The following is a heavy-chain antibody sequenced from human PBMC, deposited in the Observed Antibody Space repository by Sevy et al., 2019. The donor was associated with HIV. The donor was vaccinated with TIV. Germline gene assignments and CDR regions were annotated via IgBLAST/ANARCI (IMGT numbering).Heavy chain of an antibody. V-gene: IGHV1-46*01. CDR2: INPSGGST. Sequence: ASVKVSCKASGYTFTSYYMHWVRQAPGQGLEWMGIINPSGGSTSYAQKFQGRVTMTRDTSTSTVYMELSSLRSEDTAVYYCAREGRYCSSTSCREGYFNYGMDVWGQGTTVTVS. J-gene: IGHJ6*02. D-gene: IGHD2-2*01. CDR1: GYTFTSYY. CDR3: AREGRYCSSTSCREGYFNYGMDV.